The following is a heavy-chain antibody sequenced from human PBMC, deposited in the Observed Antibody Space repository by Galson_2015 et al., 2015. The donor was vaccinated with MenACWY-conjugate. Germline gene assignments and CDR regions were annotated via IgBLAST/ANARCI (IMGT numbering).Heavy chain of an antibody. J-gene: IGHJ5*02. CDR3: GRIGPPYNFGVP. D-gene: IGHD3-3*01. CDR1: GFTFSDYC. Sequence: SLRLSCAASGFTFSDYCMHWVRHAPGKGLVWVSRLCGDGSGKTYAGSVKGRSPISMDNAKTTLYLQMNSLRAEDTAMYYCGRIGPPYNFGVPWGQGTLVAVSS. V-gene: IGHV3-74*01. CDR2: LCGDGSGK.